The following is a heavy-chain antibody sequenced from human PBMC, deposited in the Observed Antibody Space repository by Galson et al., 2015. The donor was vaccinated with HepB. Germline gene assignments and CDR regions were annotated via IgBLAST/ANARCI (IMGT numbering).Heavy chain of an antibody. CDR1: GYTFTSYG. D-gene: IGHD3-10*01. CDR3: ARGGTMVQGVIIRSRYYYMDV. Sequence: SVKVSCKASGYTFTSYGISWVRQAPGQGLEWMGWISAYNGNTNYAQKLQGRVTMTTDTSTSTAYMELRSLRSDDTAVYYCARGGTMVQGVIIRSRYYYMDVWGKGTTVTVSS. CDR2: ISAYNGNT. J-gene: IGHJ6*03. V-gene: IGHV1-18*01.